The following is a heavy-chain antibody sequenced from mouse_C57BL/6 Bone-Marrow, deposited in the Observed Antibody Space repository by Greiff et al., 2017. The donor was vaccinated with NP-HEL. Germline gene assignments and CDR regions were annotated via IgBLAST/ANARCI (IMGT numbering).Heavy chain of an antibody. D-gene: IGHD1-1*01. Sequence: GQRKEVGAELVRPGASVKLSCTASGFNIKDDYMHWVKQRPEQGLEWIGWIDPENGDTEYASKFQGKATITADTSSNTAYLQLSSLTSEDTAVYYCTSPLTTVAYWGQGTLVTVSA. CDR1: GFNIKDDY. CDR3: TSPLTTVAY. CDR2: IDPENGDT. J-gene: IGHJ3*01. V-gene: IGHV14-4*01.